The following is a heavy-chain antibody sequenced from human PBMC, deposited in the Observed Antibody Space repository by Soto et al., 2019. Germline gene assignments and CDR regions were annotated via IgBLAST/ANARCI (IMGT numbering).Heavy chain of an antibody. Sequence: QLQLQESGPGLVKPSETLSLTCTVSGGSISSSSYYWGWIRQPPGKGLEWIGSIYYSGSTYYNPSLKRRGTISVDTSKNQFSLKLSSVTAADTAVYCCARHTRTNGAFDIWGQGTMVTVSS. J-gene: IGHJ3*02. CDR3: ARHTRTNGAFDI. CDR1: GGSISSSSYY. V-gene: IGHV4-39*01. D-gene: IGHD3-3*01. CDR2: IYYSGST.